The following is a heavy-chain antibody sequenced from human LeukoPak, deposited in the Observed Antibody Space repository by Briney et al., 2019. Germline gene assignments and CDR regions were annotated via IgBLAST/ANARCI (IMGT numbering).Heavy chain of an antibody. V-gene: IGHV1-69*04. CDR3: ESVTYSNYVDDY. D-gene: IGHD4-4*01. J-gene: IGHJ4*02. Sequence: SVKVSCKASGGTFSSYAISWVRQAPGQGLEWMGRIIPILGIANYAQKFQGRVTITADKSTSTAYMELSSLRSEDTAVYYCESVTYSNYVDDYWGQGTLVTVSA. CDR1: GGTFSSYA. CDR2: IIPILGIA.